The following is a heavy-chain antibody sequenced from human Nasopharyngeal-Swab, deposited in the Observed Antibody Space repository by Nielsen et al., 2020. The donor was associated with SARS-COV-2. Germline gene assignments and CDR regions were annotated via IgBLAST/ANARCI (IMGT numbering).Heavy chain of an antibody. CDR3: ARITVAGDYYYGMDV. V-gene: IGHV3-21*01. D-gene: IGHD6-19*01. J-gene: IGHJ6*02. CDR1: GFTFDDYG. Sequence: GESLKISCAASGFTFDDYGMSWVRQAPGKGLEWVSSISSSSSYIYYADSVKGRFTISRDNAKNSLYLQMNSLRAEDTAVYYCARITVAGDYYYGMDVWGQGTTVTVSS. CDR2: ISSSSSYI.